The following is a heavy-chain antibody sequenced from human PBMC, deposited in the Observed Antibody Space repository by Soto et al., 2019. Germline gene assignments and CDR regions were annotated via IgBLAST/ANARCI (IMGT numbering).Heavy chain of an antibody. CDR3: AKDFRLRYFDWLLSLFDY. CDR2: ISGSGGST. V-gene: IGHV3-23*01. J-gene: IGHJ4*02. Sequence: GGSLRLSCAASGFTFSSYAMSWVRQAPGKGLEWVSAISGSGGSTYYADSVKGRFTISRDNSKNTLYLQMNSLRAEDTAVYYCAKDFRLRYFDWLLSLFDYWGQGTLVTVSS. D-gene: IGHD3-9*01. CDR1: GFTFSSYA.